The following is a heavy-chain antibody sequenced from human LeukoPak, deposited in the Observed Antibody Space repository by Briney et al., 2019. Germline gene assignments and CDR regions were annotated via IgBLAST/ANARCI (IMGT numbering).Heavy chain of an antibody. CDR2: ISSSGSTI. V-gene: IGHV3-48*03. CDR1: GFTSSSYE. CDR3: ARVAGCSGGSCYSYNYYYYGMDV. J-gene: IGHJ6*02. D-gene: IGHD2-15*01. Sequence: PGGSLRLSCAASGFTSSSYEMNWVRQAPGKGLEWVSYISSSGSTIYYADSVKGRFTISRDNAKNSLYLQMNSLRAEDTAVYYCARVAGCSGGSCYSYNYYYYGMDVWGQGTTVTVSS.